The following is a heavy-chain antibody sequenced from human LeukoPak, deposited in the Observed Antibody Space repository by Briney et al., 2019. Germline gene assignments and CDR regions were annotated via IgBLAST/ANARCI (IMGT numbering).Heavy chain of an antibody. CDR2: IIPIFGTA. D-gene: IGHD2-8*01. CDR3: VNGGTNAFDI. CDR1: GGTFSSYA. J-gene: IGHJ3*02. V-gene: IGHV1-69*13. Sequence: SVRVSCKASGGTFSSYAISWVRQAPGQGLEWMGGIIPIFGTANYAQKFQGRVTITADESTSTAYMELSSLRSEDTAVYYCVNGGTNAFDIWGQGTMVTVSS.